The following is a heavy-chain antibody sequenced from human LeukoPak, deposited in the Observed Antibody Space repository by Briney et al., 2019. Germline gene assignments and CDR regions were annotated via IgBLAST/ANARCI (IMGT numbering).Heavy chain of an antibody. D-gene: IGHD3-3*01. V-gene: IGHV4-4*07. Sequence: SETLSLTCTVSGGSISSYFWSWIRQPAGKGLEWIGRIYPSGNTNYNSSLKSRVTMSVDTSKNQFSLKLSSVTAADTAVYYCARYDFDKFFDYWGQGTLVTVSS. CDR3: ARYDFDKFFDY. J-gene: IGHJ4*02. CDR1: GGSISSYF. CDR2: IYPSGNT.